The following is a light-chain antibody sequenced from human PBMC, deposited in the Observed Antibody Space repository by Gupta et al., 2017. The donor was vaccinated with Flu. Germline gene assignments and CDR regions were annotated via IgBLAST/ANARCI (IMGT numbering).Light chain of an antibody. CDR1: SSDVGSYNL. V-gene: IGLV2-23*01. CDR2: EAT. Sequence: QSALTQPASVSGSPGQSITISCTGTSSDVGSYNLVSWYQQHPGKAPKLVICEATKRPSGFSDRFACSKSGKTAYPTTSVLKAEEEAYYSGCEYAGSKNFWVFGGGTKLTVL. J-gene: IGLJ3*02. CDR3: CEYAGSKNFWV.